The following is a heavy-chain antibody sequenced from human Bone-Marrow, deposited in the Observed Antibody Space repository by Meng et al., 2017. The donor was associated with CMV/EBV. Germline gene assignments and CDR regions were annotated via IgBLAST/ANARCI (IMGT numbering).Heavy chain of an antibody. CDR3: AKDDY. CDR2: IRYDGSNK. J-gene: IGHJ4*02. Sequence: GESLKISCAASGFTFSSYGMHWVRQAPGKGLEWVAFIRYDGSNKYYADSVKGRFTISRGNSKNTLYLQMNSLRAEDTAVCYCAKDDYWGQGTLGTVSS. CDR1: GFTFSSYG. V-gene: IGHV3-30*02.